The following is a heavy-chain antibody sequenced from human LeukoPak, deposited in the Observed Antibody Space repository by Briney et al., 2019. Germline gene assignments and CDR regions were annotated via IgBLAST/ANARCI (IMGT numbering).Heavy chain of an antibody. J-gene: IGHJ4*02. D-gene: IGHD2-15*01. CDR3: AKGSYCSGGSCYSEFDY. CDR1: GFTFSSYA. CDR2: ISRSGGST. Sequence: PGGSLRLSCAASGFTFSSYAMSWVRQAPGKGLEWVSAISRSGGSTYYADSVKGRFTISRDNSKNTLYLQMNSLRAEDTAVYYCAKGSYCSGGSCYSEFDYWGQGTLVTVSS. V-gene: IGHV3-23*01.